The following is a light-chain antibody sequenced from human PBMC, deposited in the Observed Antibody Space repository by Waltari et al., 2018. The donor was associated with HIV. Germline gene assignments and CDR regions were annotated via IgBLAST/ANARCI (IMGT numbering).Light chain of an antibody. Sequence: EIVLTQSPGTLSLSPGERATLSCRASRSVDANYLAWYQQKPGQAPRLLIYGVSSRATGIPDRFSGSGSGTDFTLTISRLEPEDFALYYCQQYASSPRTFGQGTKVEIK. CDR2: GVS. CDR3: QQYASSPRT. J-gene: IGKJ1*01. CDR1: RSVDANY. V-gene: IGKV3-20*01.